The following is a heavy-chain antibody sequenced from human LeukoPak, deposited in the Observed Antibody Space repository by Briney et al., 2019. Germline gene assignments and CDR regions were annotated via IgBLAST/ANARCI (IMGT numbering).Heavy chain of an antibody. CDR3: AKGYSSAWYHFGY. D-gene: IGHD6-19*01. Sequence: GGSLRLSCAASGFTFSSYAMTWVRQAPGKGLEWVSAISGSGGSTYYADSVKGRFTISRDNSKNTLYLEMSSLRAEDTAVYYCAKGYSSAWYHFGYWDQGTLVTVSS. CDR2: ISGSGGST. CDR1: GFTFSSYA. V-gene: IGHV3-23*01. J-gene: IGHJ4*02.